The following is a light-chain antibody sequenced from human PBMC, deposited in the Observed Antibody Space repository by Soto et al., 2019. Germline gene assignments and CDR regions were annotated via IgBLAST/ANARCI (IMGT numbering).Light chain of an antibody. CDR3: QQYDTWPSIT. Sequence: EIVMTQSPATQSVSPGAGATLSCRASQSVRTKLAWYQQKAGQAPRLLIYGASTRATGVSDRFSGSGSGTEYTLTISSLQSEDFAVYYCQQYDTWPSITFGQGTRLEI. V-gene: IGKV3-15*01. CDR1: QSVRTK. J-gene: IGKJ5*01. CDR2: GAS.